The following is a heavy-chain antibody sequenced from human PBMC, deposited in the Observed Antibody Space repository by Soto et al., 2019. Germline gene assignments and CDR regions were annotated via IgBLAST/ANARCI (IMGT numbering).Heavy chain of an antibody. CDR2: MNPNSGNT. CDR3: ARVRYYYGSGSKTNWFDP. CDR1: GYTFTSYD. J-gene: IGHJ5*02. D-gene: IGHD3-10*01. V-gene: IGHV1-8*01. Sequence: QVQLVQSGAEVKKPGASVKVSCKASGYTFTSYDINWVRQATGQGLEWMGWMNPNSGNTGYAQKFQGRVTMTRNTSISTAYMKLSSLRSEDTAVYYCARVRYYYGSGSKTNWFDPWGQGTLVTVSS.